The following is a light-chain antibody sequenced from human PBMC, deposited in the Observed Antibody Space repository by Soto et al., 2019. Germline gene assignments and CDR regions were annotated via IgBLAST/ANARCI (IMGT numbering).Light chain of an antibody. CDR2: EVT. CDR1: SSDIGSYNL. Sequence: QSALTQPASVSGSPGQSVTISCTGTSSDIGSYNLVSWYQHHPGKAPKLMIYEVTKRPSGVSNRFSGSKSGNTASLTISGLQAEDEADYYCCSFLSSTTLAVFGGGTKVTVL. V-gene: IGLV2-23*02. CDR3: CSFLSSTTLAV. J-gene: IGLJ2*01.